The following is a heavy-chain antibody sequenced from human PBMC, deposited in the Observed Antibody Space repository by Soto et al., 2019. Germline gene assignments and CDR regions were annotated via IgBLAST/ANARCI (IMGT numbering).Heavy chain of an antibody. J-gene: IGHJ4*02. D-gene: IGHD3-22*01. CDR2: IHYSGDI. Sequence: QVQLQESGPGLVKPSGTLSLTCAVSGDSMTSSDWWSWVRQAPGKGLEWIGEIHYSGDINYDPSLRSRVTISVDRSQNQFSLNLSSVTAADTAVYFCVCNGYYSLEYWGQGTLVIVSP. V-gene: IGHV4-4*02. CDR3: VCNGYYSLEY. CDR1: GDSMTSSDW.